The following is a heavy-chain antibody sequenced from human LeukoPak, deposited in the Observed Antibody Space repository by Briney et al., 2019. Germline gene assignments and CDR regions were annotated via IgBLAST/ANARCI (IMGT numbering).Heavy chain of an antibody. V-gene: IGHV3-23*01. D-gene: IGHD3-10*01. CDR3: AKGGPHGSGNKRTVDY. J-gene: IGHJ4*02. CDR2: ISGSGGTT. CDR1: GFTFSSYA. Sequence: PGGSLRLSCAASGFTFSSYAMSWVRQAPGKGLEWVSTISGSGGTTYYTDSVMGRFTISRDNSMNTVYLQVNSLRAEDTAVYYCAKGGPHGSGNKRTVDYWGQGTLVTVSS.